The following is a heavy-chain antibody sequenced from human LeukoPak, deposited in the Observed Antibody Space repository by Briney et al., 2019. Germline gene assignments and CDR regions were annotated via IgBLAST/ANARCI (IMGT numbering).Heavy chain of an antibody. V-gene: IGHV1-46*01. CDR3: ARRFSHRGSYDFDY. Sequence: GASVKVSCKASGYTFTSYGISWVRQAPGQGLEWMGIINPSDGSTSYAQKFQGRVTMTRDTSTSTVYMELSSPRSEDTAMYYCARRFSHRGSYDFDYWGQGTLVTVSS. CDR1: GYTFTSYG. D-gene: IGHD1-26*01. J-gene: IGHJ4*02. CDR2: INPSDGST.